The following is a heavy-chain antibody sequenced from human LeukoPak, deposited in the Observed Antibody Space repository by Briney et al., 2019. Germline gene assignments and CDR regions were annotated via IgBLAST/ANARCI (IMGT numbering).Heavy chain of an antibody. V-gene: IGHV3-11*04. CDR3: GRYSSGWHFDS. D-gene: IGHD6-19*01. CDR2: ISSSGSII. CDR1: GFTFSDYY. J-gene: IGHJ4*02. Sequence: GGSLRLSCAASGFTFSDYYLSWIRQAPGKGLEWVSYISSSGSIIYYADSVKGRFTISRDNTKNSLYLQMNSLRAEDTAVYYCGRYSSGWHFDSWGQGTLVTVSS.